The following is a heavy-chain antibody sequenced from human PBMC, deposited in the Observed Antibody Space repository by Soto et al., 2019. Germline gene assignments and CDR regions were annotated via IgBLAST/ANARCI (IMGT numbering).Heavy chain of an antibody. CDR2: INPNSGGT. CDR3: ARAGYCSGGSCLVDY. CDR1: GYTFTGYY. J-gene: IGHJ4*02. V-gene: IGHV1-2*04. Sequence: QVQLVQSGAEVKKPGASVKVSCKASGYTFTGYYMHWVRQAPGQGLEWMGWINPNSGGTNYAQKFQGWVTMTRDTSISTAYMELSRPRSDDTAVYYCARAGYCSGGSCLVDYWGQGTLVTVSS. D-gene: IGHD2-15*01.